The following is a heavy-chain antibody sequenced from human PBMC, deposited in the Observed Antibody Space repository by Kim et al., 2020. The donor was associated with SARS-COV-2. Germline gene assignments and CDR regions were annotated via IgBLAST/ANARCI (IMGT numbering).Heavy chain of an antibody. D-gene: IGHD3-9*01. CDR1: GFTFSGSA. Sequence: GGSLRLSCAASGFTFSGSAMHWVRQASGKGLEWVGRIRSKANSYATAYAASVKGRFTISRDDSKNTAYLQMNSLKTEDTDVYYCTRRRSEYDILTGYLYYGMDVWGQGTTVTVSS. CDR2: IRSKANSYAT. V-gene: IGHV3-73*01. CDR3: TRRRSEYDILTGYLYYGMDV. J-gene: IGHJ6*02.